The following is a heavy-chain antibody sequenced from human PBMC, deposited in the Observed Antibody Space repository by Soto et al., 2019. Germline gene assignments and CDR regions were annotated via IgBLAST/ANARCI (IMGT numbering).Heavy chain of an antibody. D-gene: IGHD3-9*01. J-gene: IGHJ3*02. CDR2: IIPIFGTA. Sequence: QVQLVQSGAEVKKPGSSVKVSCKASGGTFSSYAISWVRQAPGQGLEWMGGIIPIFGTANYAQKFQGRVTITADESTSTAYMELSSLRSEDTAVYYCATTRRDILTGYYAGDAFDIWGQGTMVTVSS. CDR1: GGTFSSYA. V-gene: IGHV1-69*12. CDR3: ATTRRDILTGYYAGDAFDI.